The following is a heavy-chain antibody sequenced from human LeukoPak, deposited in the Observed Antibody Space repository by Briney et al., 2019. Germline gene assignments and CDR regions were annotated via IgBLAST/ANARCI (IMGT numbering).Heavy chain of an antibody. V-gene: IGHV4-59*07. J-gene: IGHJ6*03. CDR3: ARGGPPGYYYDYYMDV. Sequence: SDTLSLTCTVSGGSIRSYYWSWIRQTPGKGLEWIGYIYYSGSTNFNPSLKSRVTISVDTSKNQFSLKMSSVTAADTAVYFCARGGPPGYYYDYYMDVWGKGTTVTISS. CDR2: IYYSGST. CDR1: GGSIRSYY.